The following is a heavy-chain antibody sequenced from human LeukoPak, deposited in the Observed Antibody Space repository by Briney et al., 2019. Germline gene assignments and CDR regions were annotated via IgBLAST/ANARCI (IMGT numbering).Heavy chain of an antibody. CDR1: GFTFSRYA. D-gene: IGHD3-3*01. CDR2: FSGSGGST. Sequence: PGGSLSLFCAPSGFTFSRYAMSWVRQAPGRGLEWVSTFSGSGGSTFYADSVKGRFTISRDNSENTLYLQMNSLSAEDTAVYYCTKDSTIIPPDAFDIWGQGTMVTVSS. CDR3: TKDSTIIPPDAFDI. V-gene: IGHV3-23*01. J-gene: IGHJ3*02.